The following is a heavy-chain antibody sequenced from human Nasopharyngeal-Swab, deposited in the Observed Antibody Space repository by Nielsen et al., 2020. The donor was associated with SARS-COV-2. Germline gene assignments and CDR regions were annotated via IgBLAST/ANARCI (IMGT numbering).Heavy chain of an antibody. CDR2: ISYDGSNK. Sequence: GGSLRLSCAASGFTFSSYAMHWVRQAPGKGLEWVAVISYDGSNKYYADSVKGRFTISRDNSKNTLYLQMNSLRAEDTAVYYCARERPFRSGYNGAFDIWGQGTMVTVSS. V-gene: IGHV3-30-3*01. CDR1: GFTFSSYA. J-gene: IGHJ3*02. D-gene: IGHD5-24*01. CDR3: ARERPFRSGYNGAFDI.